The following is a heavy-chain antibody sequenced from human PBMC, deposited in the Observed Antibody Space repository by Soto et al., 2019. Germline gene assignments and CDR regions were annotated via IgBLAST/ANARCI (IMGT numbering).Heavy chain of an antibody. CDR2: IYYSGST. Sequence: SETLSLTCTVSGGSISSSSYYWGWIRQPPGKGLEWIGSIYYSGSTYYNPSLKSRVTISVDTSKNQFSLKLSSVTAADTAVYYCARTIVGATPKPAPIDYWGQGTLVTVSS. CDR1: GGSISSSSYY. V-gene: IGHV4-39*01. J-gene: IGHJ4*02. CDR3: ARTIVGATPKPAPIDY. D-gene: IGHD1-26*01.